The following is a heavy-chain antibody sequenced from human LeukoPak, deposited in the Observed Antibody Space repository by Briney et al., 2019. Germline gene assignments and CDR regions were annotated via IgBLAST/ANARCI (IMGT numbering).Heavy chain of an antibody. Sequence: GGSLRLPCAASGFTFSSYGMHWVRQAPGKGLEWVAFIRYDGSNKYYADSVKGRFTISRDNSKNTLYLQMNSLRAEDTAVYYCAKKGIAVALFDYWGQGTLVTVSS. V-gene: IGHV3-30*02. CDR2: IRYDGSNK. J-gene: IGHJ4*02. CDR1: GFTFSSYG. D-gene: IGHD6-19*01. CDR3: AKKGIAVALFDY.